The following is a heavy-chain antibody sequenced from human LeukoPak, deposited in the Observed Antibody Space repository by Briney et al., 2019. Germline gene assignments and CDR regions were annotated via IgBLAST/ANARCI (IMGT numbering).Heavy chain of an antibody. CDR1: GFTFTYYG. CDR2: VRSDGSDK. CDR3: ARDGRSSWPDAFDI. V-gene: IGHV3-30*02. Sequence: GGSLRLSCGASGFTFTYYGMHWVRQAPGKGLEWVTFVRSDGSDKYYADSVKGRFTFSRDNSKNTVYLQMNSLRAEDTAVYYCARDGRSSWPDAFDIWGQGTMVTVSS. D-gene: IGHD6-13*01. J-gene: IGHJ3*02.